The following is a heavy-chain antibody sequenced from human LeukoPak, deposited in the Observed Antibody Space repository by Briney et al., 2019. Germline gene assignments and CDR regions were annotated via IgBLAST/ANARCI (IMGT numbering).Heavy chain of an antibody. Sequence: PGGSLRLSCAASGFTFSSYEMNWVRQAPGKGLEWFSYISSSGSTIYYADSVKGRFTISRDNAKNSLYLQLNSLRAEDTAVYYCARERDNYDSGGYYPLPFDYWGQGTLVTVSS. V-gene: IGHV3-48*03. CDR1: GFTFSSYE. CDR3: ARERDNYDSGGYYPLPFDY. D-gene: IGHD3-22*01. CDR2: ISSSGSTI. J-gene: IGHJ4*02.